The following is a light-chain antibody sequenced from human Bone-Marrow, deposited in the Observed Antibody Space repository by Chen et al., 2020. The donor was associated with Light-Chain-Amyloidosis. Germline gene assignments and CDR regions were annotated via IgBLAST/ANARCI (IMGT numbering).Light chain of an antibody. J-gene: IGLJ3*02. CDR1: SSNIGSLT. CDR2: RNN. Sequence: QSLLTQPLSASGPPGLRVTISCSGSSSNIGSLTVNWYQQLPGTAPKLLIYRNNQRPSGVPDRFSGSKSGTSASLAISGLQSEDEADYYCATWDNSLGDDWVFGGGTKLTVL. CDR3: ATWDNSLGDDWV. V-gene: IGLV1-44*01.